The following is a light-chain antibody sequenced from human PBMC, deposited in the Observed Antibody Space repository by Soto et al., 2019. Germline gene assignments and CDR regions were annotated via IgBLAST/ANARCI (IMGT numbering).Light chain of an antibody. Sequence: QSALTQPASVSGSPGQSITISCTGTSSDVGGYNYVSWYQQHPGKSPKLMIYEVSNRPAGVSNRFSGSKSGNTASLTISGLQAEDEADYYCSSYTSSSNPGVFVGGTKLPVL. V-gene: IGLV2-14*01. CDR1: SSDVGGYNY. CDR3: SSYTSSSNPGV. CDR2: EVS. J-gene: IGLJ3*02.